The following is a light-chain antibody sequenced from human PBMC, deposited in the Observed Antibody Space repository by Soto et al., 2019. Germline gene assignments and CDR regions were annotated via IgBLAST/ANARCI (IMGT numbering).Light chain of an antibody. CDR3: QSYDSSLSGYV. V-gene: IGLV1-40*01. CDR1: DSNIGAGYD. CDR2: GNS. Sequence: QSVLTQPPSVSGAPGQRVTISCTGGDSNIGAGYDVHWYHQLPGTAPKLLIYGNSNRPSGVPDRFSGSKSGTSASLAITGLQAEDEADYYCQSYDSSLSGYVFGTGTKVTVL. J-gene: IGLJ1*01.